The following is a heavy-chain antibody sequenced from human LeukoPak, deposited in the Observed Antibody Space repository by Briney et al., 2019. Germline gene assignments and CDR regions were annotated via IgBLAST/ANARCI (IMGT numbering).Heavy chain of an antibody. D-gene: IGHD3-9*01. CDR3: ASGLYFDRPPFQH. CDR1: GGSFSGYY. V-gene: IGHV4-34*01. CDR2: INHSGST. Sequence: SETLSLTCAVYGGSFSGYYWSWIRQPPGRGLEWIGEINHSGSTNYNPSLKSRVTISVDTSKNQFSLKLSSVTAADTAVYYCASGLYFDRPPFQHWGQGTLVTVSS. J-gene: IGHJ1*01.